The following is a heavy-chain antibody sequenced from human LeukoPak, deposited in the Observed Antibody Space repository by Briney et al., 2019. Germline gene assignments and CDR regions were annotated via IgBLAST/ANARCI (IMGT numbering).Heavy chain of an antibody. J-gene: IGHJ1*01. CDR2: IYHTGST. Sequence: SETLSLTCTVSSYSISSGYYWGWIRQPPGKGRGWIGSIYHTGSTYYNPSLKSRVTISVDTSKNQFSLKLNSVTAADTAVYYCARAVDSSGFSSFQHWGQGTLVTVSS. CDR1: SYSISSGYY. CDR3: ARAVDSSGFSSFQH. V-gene: IGHV4-38-2*02. D-gene: IGHD3-22*01.